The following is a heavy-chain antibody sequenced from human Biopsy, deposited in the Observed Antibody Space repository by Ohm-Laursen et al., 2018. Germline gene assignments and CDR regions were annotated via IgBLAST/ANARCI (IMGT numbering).Heavy chain of an antibody. CDR2: ITNTGRTV. V-gene: IGHV3-11*01. CDR3: ARELGNGMDV. CDR1: GFSFSDYH. J-gene: IGHJ6*02. Sequence: SLRLSCAASGFSFSDYHMRWIRQAPGKGLEWVSFITNTGRTVYADSVKGRFTISRDNADNSLLLQMKSLRAEDTAVYYCARELGNGMDVWGQGTPVTVSS.